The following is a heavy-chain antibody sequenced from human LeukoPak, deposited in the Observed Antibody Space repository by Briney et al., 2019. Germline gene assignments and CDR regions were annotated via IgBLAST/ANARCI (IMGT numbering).Heavy chain of an antibody. CDR1: GFTFSSYS. V-gene: IGHV3-30-3*01. CDR2: VSYDESNQ. CDR3: ARAPLGNFGVVTPYFDY. Sequence: GGSLRLSCAASGFTFSSYSMHWVRQAPGKGLEWVVVVSYDESNQHYADSVKGRFTISRDTSKNTLYLQMNSLRAEDTAVYYCARAPLGNFGVVTPYFDYWGQGTLVTVSS. J-gene: IGHJ4*02. D-gene: IGHD3-3*01.